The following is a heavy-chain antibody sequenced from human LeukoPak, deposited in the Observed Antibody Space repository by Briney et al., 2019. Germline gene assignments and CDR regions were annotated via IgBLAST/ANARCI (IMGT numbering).Heavy chain of an antibody. J-gene: IGHJ4*02. V-gene: IGHV3-72*01. CDR2: VRNKANSYTT. D-gene: IGHD3-22*01. Sequence: GGSLRLSCVDSGFTFSAHYMDWVRQAPGKGLEWVGRVRNKANSYTTEYAASVKDRFIISRDYSKSSLYLQMNSLKIEDTAVYYCARSDSSGYLEAYWGQGTLVTVSS. CDR1: GFTFSAHY. CDR3: ARSDSSGYLEAY.